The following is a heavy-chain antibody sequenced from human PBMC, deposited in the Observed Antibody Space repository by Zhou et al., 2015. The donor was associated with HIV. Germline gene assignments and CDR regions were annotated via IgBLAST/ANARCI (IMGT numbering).Heavy chain of an antibody. J-gene: IGHJ6*03. V-gene: IGHV3-33*01. CDR2: IWYDGSNK. D-gene: IGHD3-3*01. CDR1: GFSFSTYG. Sequence: QVQLVESGGGVVQPGRSLRLSCVASGFSFSTYGMHWVRQGPGTGLEWVAVIWYDGSNKYYADSVKGRFTISRDNSKRTIYLQMNSLRGEDTAVYYCARDALRFLAPRAPGLYYMDVWGKGTTVTVSS. CDR3: ARDALRFLAPRAPGLYYMDV.